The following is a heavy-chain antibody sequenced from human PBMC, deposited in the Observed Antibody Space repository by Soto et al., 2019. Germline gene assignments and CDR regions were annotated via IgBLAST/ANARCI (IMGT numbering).Heavy chain of an antibody. CDR3: AKDRGNFDQLLSLGAFDI. Sequence: GGSLRLSCAASGFTFSSYAMSWVRQAPGKGLEWVSAISGSGGSTYYADSVKGRFTISRDNSKNTLYLQMNSLRAEDTAVYYCAKDRGNFDQLLSLGAFDIWGQGTMVTVSS. CDR1: GFTFSSYA. V-gene: IGHV3-23*01. D-gene: IGHD2-2*01. J-gene: IGHJ3*02. CDR2: ISGSGGST.